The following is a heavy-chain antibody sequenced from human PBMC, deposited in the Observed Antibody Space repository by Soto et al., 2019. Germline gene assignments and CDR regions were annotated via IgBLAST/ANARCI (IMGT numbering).Heavy chain of an antibody. J-gene: IGHJ3*02. Sequence: ASVKVSCKASGYTFTSYGISWVRQAPGQGLEWKGWISAYNGNTNYAQKLQGRVTMTTDTSTSTAYMELRSLRSDDTAVYFCSRAIFLGYCSGGSCYHSFDIWGQWTMVTVSS. D-gene: IGHD2-15*01. CDR1: GYTFTSYG. CDR3: SRAIFLGYCSGGSCYHSFDI. V-gene: IGHV1-18*01. CDR2: ISAYNGNT.